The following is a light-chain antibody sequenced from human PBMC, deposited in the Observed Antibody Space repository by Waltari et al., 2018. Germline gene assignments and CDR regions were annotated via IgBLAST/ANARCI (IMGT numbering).Light chain of an antibody. J-gene: IGKJ4*01. CDR1: QRVSSY. Sequence: EIVLTQSPATLSLSPGERATLSCRASQRVSSYLAWYQQKPGQAPRLPIYDASNRATGIPARFSGSGSGTDFTLTISSLEPEDFAVYYCQQRSNWRGTFGGGTKVEIK. CDR2: DAS. V-gene: IGKV3-11*01. CDR3: QQRSNWRGT.